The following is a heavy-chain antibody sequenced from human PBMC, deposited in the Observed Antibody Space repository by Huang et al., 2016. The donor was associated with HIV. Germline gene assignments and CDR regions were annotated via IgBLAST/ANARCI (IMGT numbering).Heavy chain of an antibody. D-gene: IGHD4-17*01. Sequence: QVHLVQSGAEVKKPGASVKVSCKASGYTFTNYDLNWVRQAPGRGSEWMGWMNPNTGNTGFAQSFQGRVTMTRKTSITTAYMELTSLTSEDTAVYYCARSAYGDLDYWGLGTLVIVSS. CDR2: MNPNTGNT. CDR1: GYTFTNYD. CDR3: ARSAYGDLDY. J-gene: IGHJ4*02. V-gene: IGHV1-8*02.